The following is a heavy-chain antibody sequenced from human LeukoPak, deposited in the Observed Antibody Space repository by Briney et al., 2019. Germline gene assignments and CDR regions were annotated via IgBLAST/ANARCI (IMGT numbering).Heavy chain of an antibody. Sequence: SETLSLTCTVSGGSISTYYWSWIRQPPGEGLEWIGYIYYSGSTNYNPSLKSRVTISVDTSKNHFSLKLSSVTAADTAVYYCARGGARGYCTDGVCSHHPENFDYWGQGTLVTVSS. CDR1: GGSISTYY. J-gene: IGHJ4*02. V-gene: IGHV4-59*01. CDR3: ARGGARGYCTDGVCSHHPENFDY. CDR2: IYYSGST. D-gene: IGHD2-8*01.